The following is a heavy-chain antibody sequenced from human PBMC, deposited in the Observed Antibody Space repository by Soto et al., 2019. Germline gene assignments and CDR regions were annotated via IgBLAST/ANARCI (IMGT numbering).Heavy chain of an antibody. V-gene: IGHV3-23*01. J-gene: IGHJ4*02. D-gene: IGHD2-2*02. Sequence: GGSLRLSCAASGFTFSSYAMSWVRQAPGKGLEWVSAISGSGGSTYYADSVKGRFTISRDNSKNTLYLQMNSLRAEDTAVYYCAKVGIVVPAAIEGFDYWGQGTLVTVSS. CDR2: ISGSGGST. CDR1: GFTFSSYA. CDR3: AKVGIVVPAAIEGFDY.